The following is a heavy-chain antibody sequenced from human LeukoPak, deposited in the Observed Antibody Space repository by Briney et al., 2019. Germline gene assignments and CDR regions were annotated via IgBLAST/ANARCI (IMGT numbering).Heavy chain of an antibody. CDR3: ARGSRYDFWSGYGYYYYYYMDV. V-gene: IGHV4-34*01. Sequence: KPSETLSLTCAVYGGSFSGYYWSWIRQPPGKGLEWIGEINHSGSTNYNPSLKSRVTISVDTSKNQFSLKLSSVTAADAAVYYCARGSRYDFWSGYGYYYYYYMDVWGKGTTVTVSS. CDR2: INHSGST. CDR1: GGSFSGYY. J-gene: IGHJ6*03. D-gene: IGHD3-3*01.